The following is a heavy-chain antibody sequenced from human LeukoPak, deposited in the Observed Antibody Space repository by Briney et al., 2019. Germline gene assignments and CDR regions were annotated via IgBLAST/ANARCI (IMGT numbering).Heavy chain of an antibody. CDR1: GFTFSIYA. CDR2: ISDSGGTA. D-gene: IGHD6-25*01. J-gene: IGHJ4*02. V-gene: IGHV3-23*01. Sequence: GGSLRLSCAASGFTFSIYAMSWVRQAPGKGLEWVSAISDSGGTAYYADSVKGRFTISRDNSKNTLYLQMNSLRAEDTAVYYCAKAEGSSGRSAFDYWGQGTLVTVSS. CDR3: AKAEGSSGRSAFDY.